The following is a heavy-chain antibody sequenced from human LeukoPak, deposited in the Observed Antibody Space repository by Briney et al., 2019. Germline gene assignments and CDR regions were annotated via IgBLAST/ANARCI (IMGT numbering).Heavy chain of an antibody. CDR3: ASAGVDTREN. D-gene: IGHD5-18*01. CDR1: GGTFSSYA. V-gene: IGHV1-69*05. CDR2: IIPIFGTA. Sequence: GASVKVSCKASGGTFSSYAISWVRQAPGQGLEWMGRIIPIFGTANYAQKFQGRVTITTDESTSTAYMELSSLRSEDTAVYYCASAGVDTRENWGQGTLVTVSS. J-gene: IGHJ4*02.